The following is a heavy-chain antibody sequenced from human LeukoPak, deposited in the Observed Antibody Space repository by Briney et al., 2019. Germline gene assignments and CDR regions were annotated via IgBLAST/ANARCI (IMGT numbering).Heavy chain of an antibody. CDR3: ARDDYGDYQGFQL. D-gene: IGHD4-17*01. V-gene: IGHV3-21*05. J-gene: IGHJ1*01. Sequence: GGSLRLSCVASGFTFSSYSMNWVRQAPGKGLEWVSYITGNSNYIYYADSVKGRFTVSRDNAKNSLYLQMNSLTAEDTAVYFCARDDYGDYQGFQLWGQGTLVTVSS. CDR2: ITGNSNYI. CDR1: GFTFSSYS.